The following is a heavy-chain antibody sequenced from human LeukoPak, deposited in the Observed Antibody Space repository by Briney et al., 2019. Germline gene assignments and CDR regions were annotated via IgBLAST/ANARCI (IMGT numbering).Heavy chain of an antibody. CDR1: GYTFTSYA. V-gene: IGHV7-4-1*02. J-gene: IGHJ6*03. CDR3: ARVPGRYYDFWSAPRVDYYYYMDV. Sequence: ASVKVSCKASGYTFTSYAMNWVRQAPGQGLEWMGWINTNTGNPTYAQGFTGRFVFSLDTSVSTAYLQISSLKAEDTAVYYCARVPGRYYDFWSAPRVDYYYYMDVWGKGTTVTVSS. CDR2: INTNTGNP. D-gene: IGHD3-3*01.